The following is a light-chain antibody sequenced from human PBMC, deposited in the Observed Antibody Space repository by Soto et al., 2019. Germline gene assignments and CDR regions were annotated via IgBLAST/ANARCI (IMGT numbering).Light chain of an antibody. V-gene: IGKV1-5*03. CDR1: QSVSYW. J-gene: IGKJ1*01. CDR2: KAS. CDR3: QHYNSYSEA. Sequence: DIQMTQYPSTLSASVGDRVTITCRASQSVSYWLAWYQQKPGKAPNLLIYKASTLKSGVPSRFSGSGSGTEFTLTISSLQPDDFATYYCQHYNSYSEAFGQGTKVDIK.